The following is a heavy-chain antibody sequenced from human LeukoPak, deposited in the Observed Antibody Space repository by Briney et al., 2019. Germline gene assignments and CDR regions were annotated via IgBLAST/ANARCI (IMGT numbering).Heavy chain of an antibody. D-gene: IGHD6-13*01. V-gene: IGHV4-34*01. CDR2: INHSGST. CDR1: GGSFSGYY. J-gene: IGHJ4*02. Sequence: PSETLSLTCAVYGGSFSGYYWSWIRQPPXXXXXXIGEINHSGSTNYNPSLKSRVTISVDTSKNQFSLKLSSVTAADTAVYYCARGLSSPRFDYWGQGTLVTVSS. CDR3: ARGLSSPRFDY.